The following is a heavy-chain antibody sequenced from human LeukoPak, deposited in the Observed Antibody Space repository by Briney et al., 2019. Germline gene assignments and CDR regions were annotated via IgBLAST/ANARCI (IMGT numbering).Heavy chain of an antibody. J-gene: IGHJ4*02. D-gene: IGHD3-9*01. CDR3: ASLSYDILPF. CDR1: GFTFSSYA. V-gene: IGHV3-30-3*01. CDR2: VSYDGNNK. Sequence: GRSLRLSSTASGFTFSSYAMHWVRRAPGKGLEWVAVVSYDGNNKYYADSVKGRFTISRDNSKNTLYLQMNSLRAEDTAVYYCASLSYDILPFWGQGTLVTVSS.